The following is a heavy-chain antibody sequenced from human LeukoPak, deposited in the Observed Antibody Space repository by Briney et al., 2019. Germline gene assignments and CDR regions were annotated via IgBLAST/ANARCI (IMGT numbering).Heavy chain of an antibody. Sequence: GGSLRLSCAASGFTFSSYAMSWVRQAPGKGLEWVSAISGSGGSTYYADSVKGRFTISRDNSKNTLHLQMNSLRAEDTAVYYCARTHSSGWCESSITHWGQGTLVTVSS. CDR1: GFTFSSYA. CDR3: ARTHSSGWCESSITH. J-gene: IGHJ1*01. V-gene: IGHV3-23*01. CDR2: ISGSGGST. D-gene: IGHD6-19*01.